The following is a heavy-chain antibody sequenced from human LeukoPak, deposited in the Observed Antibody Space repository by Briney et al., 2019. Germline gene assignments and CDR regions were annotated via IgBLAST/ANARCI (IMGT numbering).Heavy chain of an antibody. J-gene: IGHJ6*04. D-gene: IGHD3-10*02. CDR3: ARLVPADV. CDR1: GGSISSGSYY. Sequence: PSETLSLTCTVSGGSISSGSYYWSWIRQPAGKGLEWIGRIYTSGSTNYNPSLKSRVTISVDTSKNQFSLKLNSMTAADTAVYYCARLVPADVWGKGTTVTVSS. CDR2: IYTSGST. V-gene: IGHV4-61*02.